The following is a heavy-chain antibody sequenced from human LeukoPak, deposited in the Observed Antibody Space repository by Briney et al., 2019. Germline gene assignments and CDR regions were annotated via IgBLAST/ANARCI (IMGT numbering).Heavy chain of an antibody. CDR2: ISSSSSYI. J-gene: IGHJ4*02. CDR3: TRDAGTRLKYSFGYGDY. Sequence: GGSLRLSCAASGFTFSSYSMNWVRQAPGKGLEWVSSISSSSSYIYYADSVKGRFTISRDNAKNSLYLQMNSLRAEDTAVYYCTRDAGTRLKYSFGYGDYWGQGALVTVSS. D-gene: IGHD5-18*01. V-gene: IGHV3-21*01. CDR1: GFTFSSYS.